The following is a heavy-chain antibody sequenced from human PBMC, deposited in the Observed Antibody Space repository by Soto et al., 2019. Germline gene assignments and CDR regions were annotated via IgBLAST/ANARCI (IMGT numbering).Heavy chain of an antibody. CDR2: IYWTDDK. D-gene: IGHD3-10*01. CDR3: AHSKSSYYGSENTYYYGMDV. J-gene: IGHJ6*02. CDR1: GFSLSTSGMG. V-gene: IGHV2-5*01. Sequence: QITLKESGPTLVNPTQTLTLTCTFSGFSLSTSGMGVAWIRQPPEKALEWLAVIYWTDDKRYSPSLKSRLTITKDTSKNQLVLTMTDMHPVDTATYYCAHSKSSYYGSENTYYYGMDVWGQGTTVTVSS.